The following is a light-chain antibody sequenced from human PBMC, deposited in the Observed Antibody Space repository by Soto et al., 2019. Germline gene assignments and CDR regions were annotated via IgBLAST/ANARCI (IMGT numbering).Light chain of an antibody. J-gene: IGKJ1*01. CDR3: QQYGSSGT. CDR2: GAS. CDR1: QSVSNNY. Sequence: EIVLTQSPGTLSLSPGERATLSCRASQSVSNNYLAWYQQKPGQAPRLLIYGASNRATGTPDRFSGRGSGTDFTLTISRMEREDLAVYYCQQYGSSGTFGQGTKVDIK. V-gene: IGKV3-20*01.